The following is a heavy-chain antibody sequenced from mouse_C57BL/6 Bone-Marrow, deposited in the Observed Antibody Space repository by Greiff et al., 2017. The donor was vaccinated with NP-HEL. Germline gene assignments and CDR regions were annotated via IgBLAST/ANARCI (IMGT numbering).Heavy chain of an antibody. Sequence: EVMLVESGGGLVKPGGSLKLSCAASGFTFSSYAMSWVRQTPEKRLGWVATISDGGSYPYYPDNVKGRFTISRDNAKNNLYLQMSHLKSEDTAMYYCARDRVPYYYGSPYWYFDVWGTGTTVTVSS. D-gene: IGHD1-1*01. CDR3: ARDRVPYYYGSPYWYFDV. CDR2: ISDGGSYP. CDR1: GFTFSSYA. V-gene: IGHV5-4*01. J-gene: IGHJ1*03.